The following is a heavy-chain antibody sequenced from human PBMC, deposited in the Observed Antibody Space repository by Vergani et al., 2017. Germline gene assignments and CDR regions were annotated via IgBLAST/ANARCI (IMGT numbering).Heavy chain of an antibody. CDR1: GYTFTSYG. V-gene: IGHV1-18*01. CDR2: ISAYNGNT. CDR3: ARGPYCSSTSCYGYYMDV. J-gene: IGHJ6*03. Sequence: QVQLVQSGAEVKKPGASVKVSCKASGYTFTSYGISWVRQAPGQGLEWMGWISAYNGNTNYAQKPQGRVTMTRNTSISTAYMELSSLRSEDTAVYYCARGPYCSSTSCYGYYMDVWGKGTTVTVSS. D-gene: IGHD2-2*01.